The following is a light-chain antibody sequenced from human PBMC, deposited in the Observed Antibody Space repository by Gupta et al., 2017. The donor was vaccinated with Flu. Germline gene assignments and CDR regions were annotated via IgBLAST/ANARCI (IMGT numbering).Light chain of an antibody. CDR1: NSDIGGYNY. CDR3: YSHAGMYTGV. J-gene: IGLJ1*01. CDR2: DVN. Sequence: SVTISCSGTNSDIGGYNYVSWYQQNPAKAPKLIISDVNKSTSGVPDRFSGSRSGNTASLTISGRQIDDEADYYCYSHAGMYTGVFGTGTKVTVL. V-gene: IGLV2-11*01.